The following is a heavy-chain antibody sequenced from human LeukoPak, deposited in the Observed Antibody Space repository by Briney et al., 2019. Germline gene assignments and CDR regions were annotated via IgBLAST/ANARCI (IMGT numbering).Heavy chain of an antibody. CDR1: GFTFSSYS. CDR2: ISSSSSYI. V-gene: IGHV3-21*01. Sequence: GGSLRLSCAASGFTFSSYSMNWVRQAPGKGLEWVSSISSSSSYIYYADSVKGRFTISRDNAKNSLYLQMNSLRAEDTAVHYCARDGSGSYSFDYWGQGTLVTVSS. D-gene: IGHD1-26*01. J-gene: IGHJ4*02. CDR3: ARDGSGSYSFDY.